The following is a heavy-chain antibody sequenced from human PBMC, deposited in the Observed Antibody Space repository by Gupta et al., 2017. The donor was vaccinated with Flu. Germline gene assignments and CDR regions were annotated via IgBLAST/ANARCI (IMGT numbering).Heavy chain of an antibody. Sequence: EVQLLESGGGLVQPGGSLRLSCVASGFTFSSYAMSWVRQAPGKGLEWVSTINDSGGGTYYADSVKGRFAISRDNSKNTVSLQMNSLRAEDTAVYYCAKGQYDVWSGSDYWGQGTPVTVSS. CDR2: INDSGGGT. CDR1: GFTFSSYA. CDR3: AKGQYDVWSGSDY. D-gene: IGHD3-3*01. J-gene: IGHJ4*02. V-gene: IGHV3-23*01.